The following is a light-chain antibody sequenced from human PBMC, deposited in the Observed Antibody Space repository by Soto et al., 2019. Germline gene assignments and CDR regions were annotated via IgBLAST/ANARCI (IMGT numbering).Light chain of an antibody. J-gene: IGLJ3*02. CDR2: ANT. CDR1: SSNIRAGYD. V-gene: IGLV1-40*01. Sequence: QSVLTQPPSVSGAPGQRVTISCTGSSSNIRAGYDVHWYQQLPGTAPKLLIYANTNRPSGVPDRFSGSKSGTSASLAITGLQAEDEADYYCQSYDSSLSGSNWVFGGGTKLTVL. CDR3: QSYDSSLSGSNWV.